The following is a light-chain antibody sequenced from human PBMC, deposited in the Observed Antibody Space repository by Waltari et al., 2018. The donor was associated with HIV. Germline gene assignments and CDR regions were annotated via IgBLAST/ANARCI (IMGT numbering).Light chain of an antibody. CDR2: QDS. Sequence: SYELTQPPSVSVSPGQTASITCSGAKLGDKYACWYQQKPGQSPVLVIYQDSKRPSGIPERVSGSNSGNTATLTISGTQAMDEADYYCQAWDSSTLVFGGGTKLTVL. J-gene: IGLJ2*01. V-gene: IGLV3-1*01. CDR3: QAWDSSTLV. CDR1: KLGDKY.